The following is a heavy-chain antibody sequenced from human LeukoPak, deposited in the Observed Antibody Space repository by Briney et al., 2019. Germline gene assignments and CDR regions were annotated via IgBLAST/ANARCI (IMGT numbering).Heavy chain of an antibody. CDR2: IYPGDSDT. CDR1: GYSFTNYW. D-gene: IGHD3-22*01. J-gene: IGHJ4*02. CDR3: ARHYAPWPAGTYYYDSSQSTRPYYFDY. Sequence: GESLKISCKGSGYSFTNYWIGWVRQMPGEGLEWMGIIYPGDSDTRYSPSFQGQVTISADKSISTAYLQWSSLKASDTAMYYCARHYAPWPAGTYYYDSSQSTRPYYFDYWGQGTLVTVSS. V-gene: IGHV5-51*01.